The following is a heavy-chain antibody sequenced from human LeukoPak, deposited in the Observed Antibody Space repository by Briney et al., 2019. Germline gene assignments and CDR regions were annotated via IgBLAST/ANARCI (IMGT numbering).Heavy chain of an antibody. Sequence: ASVKVSCKSSGYTFNGYYMHWVRQAPGQGLEWMGWINPNSGDTNYAQKFQGRVTMTRDTSIRTAYMELSRLTSADTAVYYCARDSSTWDYKCFDPWGQGALVTVSS. CDR1: GYTFNGYY. D-gene: IGHD6-13*01. CDR3: ARDSSTWDYKCFDP. J-gene: IGHJ5*02. CDR2: INPNSGDT. V-gene: IGHV1-2*02.